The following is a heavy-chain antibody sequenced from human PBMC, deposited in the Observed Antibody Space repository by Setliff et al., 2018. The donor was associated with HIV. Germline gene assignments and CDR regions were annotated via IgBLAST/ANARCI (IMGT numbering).Heavy chain of an antibody. CDR2: IYPGDSGT. CDR3: ASHDYYDSSVYYYRFDY. Sequence: GESLKISCKGSGYSFTSDWIGWVRQMPGKGLEWMGIIYPGDSGTNYNPSFQGHVTISADKSISTAYLQWSSLKASDTAMYYCASHDYYDSSVYYYRFDYWGQGTLVTVSS. V-gene: IGHV5-51*01. CDR1: GYSFTSDW. D-gene: IGHD3-22*01. J-gene: IGHJ4*02.